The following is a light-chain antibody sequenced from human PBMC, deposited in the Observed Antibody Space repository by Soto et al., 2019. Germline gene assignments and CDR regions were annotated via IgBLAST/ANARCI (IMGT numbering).Light chain of an antibody. V-gene: IGKV1-13*02. CDR3: QQLDREPPG. Sequence: AIQLTQSPSSLSASVGDRVTITCRASQVISSAFAWYQQRPGEPPKLLIFDASTLERGVPSRFSGSGSGTDFILTINSLQPEDFATYYCQQLDREPPGFGGGTKVEI. CDR1: QVISSA. CDR2: DAS. J-gene: IGKJ4*02.